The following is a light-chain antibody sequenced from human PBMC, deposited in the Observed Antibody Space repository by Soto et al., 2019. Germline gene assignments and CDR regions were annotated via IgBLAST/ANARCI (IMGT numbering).Light chain of an antibody. V-gene: IGKV1-5*03. CDR1: QSISYW. J-gene: IGKJ1*01. CDR3: QSYFRQAT. Sequence: MKMNISLSTLSVTVGEGVTITCRASQSISYWLAWYQQKPGKAPKPLIYMASSLESGVPPRFSGSGGGTEFTLTISSLQPDDIATYYCQSYFRQATFGQGGNVDI. CDR2: MAS.